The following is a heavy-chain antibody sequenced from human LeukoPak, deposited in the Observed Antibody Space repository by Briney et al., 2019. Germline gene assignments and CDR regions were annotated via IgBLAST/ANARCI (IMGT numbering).Heavy chain of an antibody. V-gene: IGHV3-43*01. CDR2: ITFSGRSR. CDR1: GFKFDDYT. CDR3: AKHCGYTTMLSYYFHY. Sequence: GGSLRLSCAASGFKFDDYTMHWVRQAPGKGLERVSLITFSGRSRLYADSVNAPFTLSRYHSKHSLYLQINSLRLEHTALHYCAKHCGYTTMLSYYFHYWGHGALLTLSS. J-gene: IGHJ4*01. D-gene: IGHD5-18*01.